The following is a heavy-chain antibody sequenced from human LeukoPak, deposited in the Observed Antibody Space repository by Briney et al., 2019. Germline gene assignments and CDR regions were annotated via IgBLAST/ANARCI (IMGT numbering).Heavy chain of an antibody. CDR1: GGTFSSYA. CDR3: ARVGVRGSYWDLGNPPDY. CDR2: IIPIFGTA. V-gene: IGHV1-69*13. J-gene: IGHJ4*02. Sequence: SVKVSCKASGGTFSSYAISWVRQAPGQGLEWMGGIIPIFGTANYAQKFQGRVTITADESTSTAYMELSSLRSEDTAVYYCARVGVRGSYWDLGNPPDYWGQGTLVTVSS. D-gene: IGHD1-26*01.